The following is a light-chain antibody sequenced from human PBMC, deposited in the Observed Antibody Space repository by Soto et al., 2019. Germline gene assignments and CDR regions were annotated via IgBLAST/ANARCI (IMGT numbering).Light chain of an antibody. J-gene: IGKJ2*01. Sequence: EIVLTQSPGTLSLSPGERAILSCRASQTVTRGYLAWYQQRPGQAPRLLIFGASNRATDIPDRFSGSGSGTDFTLTISGLEPEDFAVFYCQQYARSPYTFGQGTNLEI. CDR1: QTVTRGY. V-gene: IGKV3-20*01. CDR3: QQYARSPYT. CDR2: GAS.